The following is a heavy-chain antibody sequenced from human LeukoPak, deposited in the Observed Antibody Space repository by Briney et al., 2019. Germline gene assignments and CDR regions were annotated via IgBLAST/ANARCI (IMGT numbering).Heavy chain of an antibody. CDR3: GRGGYWLDP. J-gene: IGHJ5*02. V-gene: IGHV3-74*01. CDR1: GFTFSSYW. CDR2: INTDGSTT. Sequence: GGSLRLSCAASGFTFSSYWMHWVRQVPGKGLVWVSRINTDGSTTTYADSVKGRFTISRDNAKNTLYLQMNTLRAEDTAVYYCGRGGYWLDPWGQGTLVTVSS.